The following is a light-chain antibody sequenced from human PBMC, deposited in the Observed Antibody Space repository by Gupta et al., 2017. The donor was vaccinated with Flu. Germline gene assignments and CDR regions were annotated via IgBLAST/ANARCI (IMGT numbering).Light chain of an antibody. V-gene: IGKV3-15*01. Sequence: GESATLSCRASQSISTNLAWYQQKPGQAPRLLIYGASARATGVPARFSGSGSGTEFTLTISSLQSEDFAVYYCHQYNNWPRGFGQGTKLEIK. J-gene: IGKJ2*03. CDR3: HQYNNWPRG. CDR2: GAS. CDR1: QSISTN.